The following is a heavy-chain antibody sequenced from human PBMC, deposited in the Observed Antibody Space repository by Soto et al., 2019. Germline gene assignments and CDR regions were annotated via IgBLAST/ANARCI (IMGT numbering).Heavy chain of an antibody. Sequence: ASVKVSCKASGYTFTGYYMHWVRQAPGQGLEWMGWINPNSGGTNYAQKFQGRVTMTRDTSISTAYMELSRLRSDDTAVYYCARRAAAGTAGVWFDPWGQGTLVTV. J-gene: IGHJ5*02. CDR1: GYTFTGYY. CDR3: ARRAAAGTAGVWFDP. CDR2: INPNSGGT. V-gene: IGHV1-2*02. D-gene: IGHD6-13*01.